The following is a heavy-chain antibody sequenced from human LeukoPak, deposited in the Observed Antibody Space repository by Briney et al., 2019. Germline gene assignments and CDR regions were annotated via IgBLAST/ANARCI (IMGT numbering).Heavy chain of an antibody. CDR3: ETNTDYYGSGSYRLDY. V-gene: IGHV3-48*01. CDR1: GFTFSSYS. D-gene: IGHD3-10*01. CDR2: ISSSSTI. Sequence: PGGSLRLSCAASGFTFSSYSMNWARQAPGKGLEWVSYISSSSTIYYADSVKGRFTFSRDNAKNSLYLQMNSLRAEDTAVYYCETNTDYYGSGSYRLDYWGQGTLVTVSS. J-gene: IGHJ4*02.